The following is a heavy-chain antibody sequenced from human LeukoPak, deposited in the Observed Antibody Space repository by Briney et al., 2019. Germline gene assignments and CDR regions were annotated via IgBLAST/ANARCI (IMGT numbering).Heavy chain of an antibody. J-gene: IGHJ4*02. CDR2: VSSSGTKI. V-gene: IGHV3-21*04. Sequence: KPGGSLRLSCAASGFTFSSHAMNRVRQAPGKGLEWVSSVSSSGTKIFYADSVRGRFTVFRDNAGNSLSLQMNSLRAEDTAVYYCAKGLLMSAGDYWGQGTLVAVSS. CDR3: AKGLLMSAGDY. CDR1: GFTFSSHA. D-gene: IGHD3-9*01.